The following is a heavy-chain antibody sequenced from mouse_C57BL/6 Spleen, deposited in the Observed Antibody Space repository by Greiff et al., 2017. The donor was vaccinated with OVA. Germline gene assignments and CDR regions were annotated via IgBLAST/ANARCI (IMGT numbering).Heavy chain of an antibody. J-gene: IGHJ4*01. Sequence: VQLQQPGAELVMPGASVKLSCKASGYTFTSYWMHWVKQRPGQGLEWIGEIDPSDSYTNYNQKVKGKSPFTLDKSSITAYMQLSSLTSEDSAFYYCSRGITTVLATDYAMDYWGQGTSVTVSS. CDR1: GYTFTSYW. D-gene: IGHD1-1*01. CDR2: IDPSDSYT. CDR3: SRGITTVLATDYAMDY. V-gene: IGHV1-69*01.